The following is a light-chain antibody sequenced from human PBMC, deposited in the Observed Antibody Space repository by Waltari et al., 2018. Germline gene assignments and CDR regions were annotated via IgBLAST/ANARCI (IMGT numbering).Light chain of an antibody. CDR1: NSNIGFNS. Sequence: QSVLSQPPSASASPGQGVTISCSGSNSNIGFNSVFWYQHVPGTAPKLVIFRDSPRPSGVPGRCSGSKSGTSASLAISGLRSEDEADYYCASWDQSLRGVVFGGGTKLTVL. CDR2: RDS. V-gene: IGLV1-47*01. CDR3: ASWDQSLRGVV. J-gene: IGLJ2*01.